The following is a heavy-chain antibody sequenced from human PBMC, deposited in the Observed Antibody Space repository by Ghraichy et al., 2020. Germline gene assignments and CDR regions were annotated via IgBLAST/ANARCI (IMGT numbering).Heavy chain of an antibody. CDR3: EKARKNGYKSVNN. Sequence: GGSLSLSCAASGFTFTNYAMSWVRQAPGKGLEWVSCIRGSGIGKYYADSVKGGFTISRDNSKNTVSLQMNSLKAEDTAVYYCEKARKNGYKSVNNWGKGTLVTVSS. V-gene: IGHV3-23*01. D-gene: IGHD5-24*01. J-gene: IGHJ4*02. CDR1: GFTFTNYA. CDR2: IRGSGIGK.